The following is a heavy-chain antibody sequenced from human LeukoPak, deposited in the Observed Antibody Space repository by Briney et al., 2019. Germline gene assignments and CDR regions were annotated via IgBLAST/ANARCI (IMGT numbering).Heavy chain of an antibody. Sequence: GSPRHSCAPPGFTSSIYTMHRGRHAPDEGQGWGALISYDGSNKYYADSVKGRFTISRDNSKNTLYLQMNSLRAEDTAVYYCARDSSSGWPSSPDYWGQGTLVTVSS. CDR3: ARDSSSGWPSSPDY. D-gene: IGHD6-19*01. J-gene: IGHJ4*02. CDR1: GFTSSIYT. V-gene: IGHV3-30-3*01. CDR2: ISYDGSNK.